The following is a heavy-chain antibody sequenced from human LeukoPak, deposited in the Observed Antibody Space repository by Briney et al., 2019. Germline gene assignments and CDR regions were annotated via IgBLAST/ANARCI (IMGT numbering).Heavy chain of an antibody. D-gene: IGHD3-10*01. J-gene: IGHJ4*02. CDR3: ARVKGREGSTVIIDY. Sequence: SETLSLTCTVSGGSVSNYYWSWIRQSPGKGLEWIGYISHSGSVNYNPYLKSRVTMSVDTSKNQFSLKLSSVTAADTAVYYCARVKGREGSTVIIDYWGQGTLVTVSS. V-gene: IGHV4-59*02. CDR2: ISHSGSV. CDR1: GGSVSNYY.